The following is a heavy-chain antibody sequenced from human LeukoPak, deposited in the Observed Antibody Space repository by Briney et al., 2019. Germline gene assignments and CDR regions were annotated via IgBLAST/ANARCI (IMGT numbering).Heavy chain of an antibody. V-gene: IGHV3-48*03. Sequence: GGSLRLSRAASGFTFSSYEMNWVRQAPGKGLEWVSYIGSSAYTIYYADSVKGRFTISRDNTKNSLYLQMNSLRAEDTAVYYCARDGHDYGDYFFDYWGQGTLVTVSS. CDR1: GFTFSSYE. CDR2: IGSSAYTI. J-gene: IGHJ4*02. D-gene: IGHD4-17*01. CDR3: ARDGHDYGDYFFDY.